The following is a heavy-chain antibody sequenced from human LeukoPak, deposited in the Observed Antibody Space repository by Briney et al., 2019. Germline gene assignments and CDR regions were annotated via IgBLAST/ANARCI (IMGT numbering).Heavy chain of an antibody. Sequence: GGSLRLSCAASGFTFSSYAMSWVHQAPGKGLEWVSAISGSGGSTYYADSVKGRFTISRDNSKNTLYLQMNSLRAEDTAVYYCAKVQPFYYYDSSGYYYFDYWGQGTLVTVSS. V-gene: IGHV3-23*01. CDR3: AKVQPFYYYDSSGYYYFDY. D-gene: IGHD3-22*01. CDR1: GFTFSSYA. J-gene: IGHJ4*02. CDR2: ISGSGGST.